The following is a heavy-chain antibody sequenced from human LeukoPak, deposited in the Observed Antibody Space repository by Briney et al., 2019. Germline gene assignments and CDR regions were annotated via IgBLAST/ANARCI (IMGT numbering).Heavy chain of an antibody. CDR2: ITSSGTYI. Sequence: GGSLRLSCAASGFTFSNYNMNWVRQAPGKAMEWVSSITSSGTYIFYADSVKGRFTISRDNAKNSLYLQMDSLGPEDTAVYYCARDPYSGNYGNDYYYYMDVWGKGTTVPVSS. D-gene: IGHD1-26*01. CDR1: GFTFSNYN. J-gene: IGHJ6*03. V-gene: IGHV3-21*01. CDR3: ARDPYSGNYGNDYYYYMDV.